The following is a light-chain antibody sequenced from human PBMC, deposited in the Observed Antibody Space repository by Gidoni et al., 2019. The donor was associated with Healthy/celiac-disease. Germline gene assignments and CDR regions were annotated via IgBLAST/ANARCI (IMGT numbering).Light chain of an antibody. Sequence: IVLTHSPATLSLSPGERATLSCRASQSVSSYLAWYQQNPGQAPRLLIYDASNRATGIPARFSGSGSGTDFTLTISSLEPEDFAVYYCQQRSNWPPLTFGGGTKVEIK. CDR2: DAS. CDR1: QSVSSY. V-gene: IGKV3-11*01. J-gene: IGKJ4*01. CDR3: QQRSNWPPLT.